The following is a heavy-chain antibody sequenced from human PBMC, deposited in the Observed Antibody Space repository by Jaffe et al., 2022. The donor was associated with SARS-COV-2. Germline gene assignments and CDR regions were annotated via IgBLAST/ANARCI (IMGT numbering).Heavy chain of an antibody. V-gene: IGHV4-59*01. Sequence: QVQLQESGPGLVKPSETLSLTCSVSGGSLTTYYWSWIRQPPGKGLEWIGYIYDTGSTHYNPSLKSRVTISLDTSKNQFSLKLISVTAADTAVYYCARCKGAFDIWGQGTLVTVSS. CDR1: GGSLTTYY. J-gene: IGHJ3*02. CDR2: IYDTGST. CDR3: ARCKGAFDI.